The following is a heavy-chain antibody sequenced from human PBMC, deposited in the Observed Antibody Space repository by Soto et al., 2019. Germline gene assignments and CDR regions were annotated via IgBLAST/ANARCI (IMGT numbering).Heavy chain of an antibody. CDR1: GYTFTSYH. V-gene: IGHV1-18*01. CDR2: ISAYNTNT. CDR3: ARHTPPTDY. Sequence: QVQLVQSGAEVKKPGASVKVSCKTSGYTFTSYHISWVRQAAGQGLEWMGWISAYNTNTNYAQKFQGRVTMTTDTLTSTAYMELRSLRSGDTAVYYCARHTPPTDYWGQGTLVTVSS. J-gene: IGHJ4*02.